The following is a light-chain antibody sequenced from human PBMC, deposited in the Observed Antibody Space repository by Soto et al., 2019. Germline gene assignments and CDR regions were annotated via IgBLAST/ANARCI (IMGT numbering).Light chain of an antibody. V-gene: IGKV3-15*01. Sequence: EILMKQSPATLSLSPGERATLSCRASQSVSSNLVWYQQKPGQAPRLLIYGASTRATGIPARSSGSGSGTEFTLTNSSLQSEDFAVYYWQQYNNWPPWTFGQGTKVEIK. J-gene: IGKJ1*01. CDR3: QQYNNWPPWT. CDR1: QSVSSN. CDR2: GAS.